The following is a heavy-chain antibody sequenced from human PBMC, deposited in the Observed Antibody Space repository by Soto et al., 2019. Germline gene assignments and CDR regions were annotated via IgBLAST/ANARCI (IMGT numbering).Heavy chain of an antibody. CDR1: GYTFTSYD. CDR2: MNPNSGNT. CDR3: ARTLYGDNVGY. V-gene: IGHV1-8*01. D-gene: IGHD4-17*01. J-gene: IGHJ4*02. Sequence: QVQLVQSGAEVKKPGASVKVSCKASGYTFTSYDINWVRQATGQGLEWMGWMNPNSGNTGYAQKFQGRVTLTRNTSISPAYMALPSLKADDTAAYYYARTLYGDNVGYWGQGTLVTVSS.